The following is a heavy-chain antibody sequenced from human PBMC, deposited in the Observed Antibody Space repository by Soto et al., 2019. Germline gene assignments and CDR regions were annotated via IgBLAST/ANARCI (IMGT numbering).Heavy chain of an antibody. J-gene: IGHJ5*02. D-gene: IGHD6-13*01. V-gene: IGHV4-39*01. CDR2: IYYSGST. CDR1: GGSISSSSYY. CDR3: ARLTGIAASASKTKRQAFDP. Sequence: SETLSLTCTVSGGSISSSSYYWGWIRQPPGKGLEWIGSIYYSGSTYYNPSLKSRVTISVDTSKNQFSLKLSSVTAADTAVYYCARLTGIAASASKTKRQAFDPWGQGTLVTVSS.